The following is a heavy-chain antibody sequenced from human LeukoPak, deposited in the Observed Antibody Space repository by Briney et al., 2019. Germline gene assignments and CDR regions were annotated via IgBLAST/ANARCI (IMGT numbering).Heavy chain of an antibody. D-gene: IGHD6-13*01. CDR3: ARCIAAAGTMGYMDV. V-gene: IGHV1-2*02. CDR2: INPNSGGT. J-gene: IGHJ6*03. Sequence: ASVKVSCKASGYTFTGYYMHWVRQAPGQGLEWMGWINPNSGGTNYAQKFQGRVTMTRDTSISTAYMELSRLRSDDTAVYYCARCIAAAGTMGYMDVWAKGPRSPSP. CDR1: GYTFTGYY.